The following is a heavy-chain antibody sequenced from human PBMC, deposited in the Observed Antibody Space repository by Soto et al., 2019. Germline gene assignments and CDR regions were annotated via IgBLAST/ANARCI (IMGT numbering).Heavy chain of an antibody. Sequence: SETLSLTCTVSGGSISSGGYYWSWIRQHPGKGLEWIGYIYYSGSTYYNPSLKSRVTISVDTSKNQFSLKLSSVTAADTAVYYCAREGSGSYYNPNWFDPWGQGTLVTVSS. V-gene: IGHV4-31*03. J-gene: IGHJ5*02. CDR3: AREGSGSYYNPNWFDP. D-gene: IGHD3-10*01. CDR1: GGSISSGGYY. CDR2: IYYSGST.